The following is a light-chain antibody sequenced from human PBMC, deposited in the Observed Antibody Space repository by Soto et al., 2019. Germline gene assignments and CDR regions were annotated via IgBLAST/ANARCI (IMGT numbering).Light chain of an antibody. V-gene: IGKV1-39*01. Sequence: DIQLTQSPSSLSASLGDRVTISCRASQLINGYLNWYQQKPGKAPMLLIYTASNLQSGVPSRISGTRSGTDFTLIISDLQAEDFATYYCQQTYSPLRTFGQVTRLEIK. CDR2: TAS. CDR3: QQTYSPLRT. CDR1: QLINGY. J-gene: IGKJ1*01.